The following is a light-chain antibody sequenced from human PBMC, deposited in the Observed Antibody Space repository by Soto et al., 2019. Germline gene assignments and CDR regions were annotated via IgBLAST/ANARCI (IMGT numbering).Light chain of an antibody. CDR2: RNS. CDR3: AAWDDSLSGVV. Sequence: QAVLTQPPSASGTPGQRVTISCSGSSSNIGSNYVYWYQQLPGTVPQLLIYRNSERPSGVPDRFSGSKSGTSASLAISGLRYEDETDYYSAAWDDSLSGVVFGRGTKLTVL. CDR1: SSNIGSNY. V-gene: IGLV1-47*01. J-gene: IGLJ2*01.